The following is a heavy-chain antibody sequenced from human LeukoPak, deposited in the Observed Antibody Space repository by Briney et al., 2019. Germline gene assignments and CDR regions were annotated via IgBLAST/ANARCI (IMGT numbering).Heavy chain of an antibody. CDR2: ISWNSGSI. J-gene: IGHJ4*02. CDR1: GFTFDDYA. D-gene: IGHD6-19*01. V-gene: IGHV3-9*01. CDR3: ARAHPYSSGWYRYFDY. Sequence: SLRLSCAASGFTFDDYAMHWVRQAPGKGLEWVSGISWNSGSIGYADSVKGRFTISRDNAKNSLYLQMNSLRAEDTAVYYCARAHPYSSGWYRYFDYWGQGTLVTVSS.